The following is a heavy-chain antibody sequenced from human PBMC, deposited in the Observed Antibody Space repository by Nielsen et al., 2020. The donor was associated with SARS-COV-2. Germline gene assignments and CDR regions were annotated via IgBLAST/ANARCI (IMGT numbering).Heavy chain of an antibody. CDR1: GFTFSNAW. J-gene: IGHJ6*04. V-gene: IGHV3-15*01. CDR3: STGGVAAVGTYYYYYGMDV. D-gene: IGHD6-13*01. Sequence: GESLKISCVASGFTFSNAWMTLFRQAPGKGLDSVVLIKSKTDCYTTVYAAPVQGRFTISRDDSEMTLYLQMDSLEIEDTGVYYCSTGGVAAVGTYYYYYGMDVWDKGTTVAVSS. CDR2: IKSKTDCYTT.